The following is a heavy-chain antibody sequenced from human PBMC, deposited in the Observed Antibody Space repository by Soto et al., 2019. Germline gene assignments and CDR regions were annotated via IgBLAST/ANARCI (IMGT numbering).Heavy chain of an antibody. CDR1: GGSFSGYY. D-gene: IGHD3-10*01. V-gene: IGHV4-34*01. Sequence: PSETLSLTCAVYGGSFSGYYWSWIRQPPGKGLEWIGEINHSGSTNYNPSLKSRVTISVDTSKNQFSLKLSSVTAADTAVYYCARGNPSDYGSGSYGRWFDPWGQGTLVTVS. CDR3: ARGNPSDYGSGSYGRWFDP. CDR2: INHSGST. J-gene: IGHJ5*02.